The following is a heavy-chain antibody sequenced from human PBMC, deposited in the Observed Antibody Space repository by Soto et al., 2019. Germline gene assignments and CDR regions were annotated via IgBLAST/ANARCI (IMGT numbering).Heavy chain of an antibody. Sequence: GGSLRLSCAASGFTFSSSSMNWVRQAPGKGLEWVSSISSSSSYIYYADSVKGRFTISRDNAKNSLYLQMNSLRAEDTAVYYCARGSLAAAGKNYWGQGTLVTVSS. J-gene: IGHJ4*02. CDR3: ARGSLAAAGKNY. D-gene: IGHD6-13*01. V-gene: IGHV3-21*01. CDR1: GFTFSSSS. CDR2: ISSSSSYI.